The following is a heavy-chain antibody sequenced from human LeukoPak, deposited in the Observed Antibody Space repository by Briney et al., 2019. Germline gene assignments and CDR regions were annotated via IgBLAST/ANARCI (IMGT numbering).Heavy chain of an antibody. Sequence: PGGSLRLSCTASGFSFSSTWMHWVRQAPGKGLVWVSRINSDGSSTIYADSVKGRFTISRDNAKNTLYLQMNSLRPEDTSVYYCARSPTSWYFDYWGQGTLVTVSS. CDR1: GFSFSSTW. CDR2: INSDGSST. V-gene: IGHV3-74*01. D-gene: IGHD2-2*01. CDR3: ARSPTSWYFDY. J-gene: IGHJ4*02.